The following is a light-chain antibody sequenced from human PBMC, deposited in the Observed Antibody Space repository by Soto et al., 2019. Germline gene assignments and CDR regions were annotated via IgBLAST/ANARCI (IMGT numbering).Light chain of an antibody. J-gene: IGKJ1*01. CDR1: QSISTW. CDR2: KAS. Sequence: DIQMTQSHSTLSAFVGDIVTITCRASQSISTWLAWYQQKPGKAPKLLIYKASTLKSGVPSRFSGSGSGTEFTLTISSLQPDDFATYYCQHYNSYSEAFCQRAKVDVK. V-gene: IGKV1-5*03. CDR3: QHYNSYSEA.